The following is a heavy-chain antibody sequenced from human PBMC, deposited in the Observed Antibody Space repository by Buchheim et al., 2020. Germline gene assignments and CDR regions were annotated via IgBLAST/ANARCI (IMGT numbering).Heavy chain of an antibody. D-gene: IGHD3-3*01. V-gene: IGHV3-33*01. CDR1: GFTFSSYG. CDR2: IWYDGSNK. Sequence: QVQLVESGGGVVQPGRSLRLSCAASGFTFSSYGMHWVRQAPGKGLEWVAGIWYDGSNKYYADSVKGRFTISRDNSKNTLYLQMNSLRAEDTAVYYCARDFYIGLRGMDVWGQGTT. CDR3: ARDFYIGLRGMDV. J-gene: IGHJ6*02.